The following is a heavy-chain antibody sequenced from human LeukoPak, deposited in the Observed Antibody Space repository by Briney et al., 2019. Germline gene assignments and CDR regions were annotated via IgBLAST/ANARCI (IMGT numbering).Heavy chain of an antibody. J-gene: IGHJ4*02. Sequence: ASVKVSCKASGYSFNSQGMNWVRQVPGQGLEWMGWINTHSGNPTYAQGFTGRFVFSLDASVSAAYLQISSLRAEDTAVYYCARYPPLEWLSEFDYWGQGTLVTVSS. V-gene: IGHV7-4-1*02. D-gene: IGHD3-3*01. CDR3: ARYPPLEWLSEFDY. CDR2: INTHSGNP. CDR1: GYSFNSQG.